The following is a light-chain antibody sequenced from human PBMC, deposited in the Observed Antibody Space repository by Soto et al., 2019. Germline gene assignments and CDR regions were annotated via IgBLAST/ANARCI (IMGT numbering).Light chain of an antibody. V-gene: IGKV1-16*01. CDR1: QGISSF. J-gene: IGKJ1*01. Sequence: DLQMTQSPSSLSASVGDRVTITCRASQGISSFLAWFQQKPGKAPKSLIYDASTLQSGVSSRFSGSGSDTHFTLTISSLQPEYFATNYCQQYHSYPASFGQGTKVEIK. CDR3: QQYHSYPAS. CDR2: DAS.